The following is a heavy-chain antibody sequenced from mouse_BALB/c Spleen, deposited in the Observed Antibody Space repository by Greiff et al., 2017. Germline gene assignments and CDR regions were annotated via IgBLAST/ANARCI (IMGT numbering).Heavy chain of an antibody. J-gene: IGHJ4*01. CDR2: INPSDSYT. V-gene: IGHV1-69*02. D-gene: IGHD2-1*01. CDR3: ARPGVYGNYCAMDY. Sequence: QVQLQQSGAELVKPGASVKLSCKASGYTFTSYWMHWVKQRPGQGLEWIGEINPSDSYTNYNQKFKGKATLTVDKSSSTAYMQLSSLTSEDSAVYYCARPGVYGNYCAMDYWGQGTSVTVSS. CDR1: GYTFTSYW.